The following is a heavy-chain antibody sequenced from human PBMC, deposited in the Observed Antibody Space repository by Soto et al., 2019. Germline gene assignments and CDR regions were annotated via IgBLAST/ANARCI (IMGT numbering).Heavy chain of an antibody. D-gene: IGHD4-17*01. V-gene: IGHV3-11*06. CDR1: GFRFTDYY. Sequence: GGSLRLSCAASGFRFTDYYMSWIRQAPGKGLEWVSYISGTSTYTSSADSVKGRFTISRDNAKNSLSLQMNSLSAEDTAVYYCARGGYGDRYYFGMDVWGQGTTVTVSS. CDR3: ARGGYGDRYYFGMDV. J-gene: IGHJ6*02. CDR2: ISGTSTYT.